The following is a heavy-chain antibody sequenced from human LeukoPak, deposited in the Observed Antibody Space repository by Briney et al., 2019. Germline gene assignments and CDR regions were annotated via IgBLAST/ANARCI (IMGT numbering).Heavy chain of an antibody. D-gene: IGHD1-26*01. J-gene: IGHJ3*01. V-gene: IGHV3-9*01. CDR3: AKGSGGYYDAFDL. Sequence: GGSLRLSCAASGFTFDDYAMHWVRQGPGKGLEWVPGISWNSGNIGYADSVKGRFTISRDNTENSLYLQMNSLRAEDPALYYCAKGSGGYYDAFDLWGQGTMVTVSS. CDR1: GFTFDDYA. CDR2: ISWNSGNI.